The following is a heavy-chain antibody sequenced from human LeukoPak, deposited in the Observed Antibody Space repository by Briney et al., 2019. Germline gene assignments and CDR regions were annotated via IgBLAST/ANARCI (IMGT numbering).Heavy chain of an antibody. Sequence: ASVKVSCKASGYTFTGYYMHWVRQAPGQGLEWMGWINPNSGGTNYAQKFQGRVTMTRDTSISTAYMELSRLGSDDTAVYYCAREGARDTATPFGYWGQGTLVTVSS. CDR3: AREGARDTATPFGY. V-gene: IGHV1-2*02. J-gene: IGHJ4*02. D-gene: IGHD5-18*01. CDR2: INPNSGGT. CDR1: GYTFTGYY.